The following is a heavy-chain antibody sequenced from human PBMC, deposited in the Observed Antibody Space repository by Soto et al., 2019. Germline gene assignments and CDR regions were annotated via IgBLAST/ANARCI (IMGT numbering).Heavy chain of an antibody. D-gene: IGHD4-17*01. CDR3: ARVGGDDFGDSGGFDY. CDR2: TYYRSKWYN. Sequence: PSQTLSLTCAISGDSVSSNSAAWNWIRQSPSRGLEWLGRTYYRSKWYNDYAVSVKSRITINPDTSKNHFSLQLRSVTAADTAVYYCARVGGDDFGDSGGFDYWGQGTLVTVSS. CDR1: GDSVSSNSAA. V-gene: IGHV6-1*01. J-gene: IGHJ4*02.